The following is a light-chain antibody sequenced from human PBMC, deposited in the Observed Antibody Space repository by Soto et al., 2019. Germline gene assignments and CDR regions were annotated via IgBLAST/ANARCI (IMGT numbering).Light chain of an antibody. V-gene: IGKV3-15*01. Sequence: EVVMTQSPASLSASPGERVTLSCRASQNIRSSLAWYQQRPGQAPRLLIYDASTRATGIPPRFSGGWSGTEFTVTISSLQSEDFAIYYCQQYDIWPPYTVGPGTKVDIK. CDR3: QQYDIWPPYT. J-gene: IGKJ2*01. CDR2: DAS. CDR1: QNIRSS.